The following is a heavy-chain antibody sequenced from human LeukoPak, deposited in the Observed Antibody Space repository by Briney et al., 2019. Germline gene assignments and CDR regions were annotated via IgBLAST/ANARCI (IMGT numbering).Heavy chain of an antibody. CDR2: IDYSGNI. Sequence: PSETLSLTCTVSGGSISSRAYYWGWVRQSPGKGLEWLGSIDYSGNIYNHPSFRSRVTTSMDTSKDEFSLNLASVTAADTAVYYCARGESNGYTYVGAFDIWGQGTVVTVSS. J-gene: IGHJ3*02. CDR1: GGSISSRAYY. V-gene: IGHV4-39*07. D-gene: IGHD5-18*01. CDR3: ARGESNGYTYVGAFDI.